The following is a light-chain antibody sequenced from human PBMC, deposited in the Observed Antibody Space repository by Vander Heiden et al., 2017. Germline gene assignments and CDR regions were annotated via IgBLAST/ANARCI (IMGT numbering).Light chain of an antibody. Sequence: DIVMTQSPDYLAVSLGERATIHCKSSQSVLSSSKNKNYLAWYQQRPGQPPKLLINWASTRESGVPDRFSGSGSGTDFTRTISSLQAEDVAVYYCQQSSTAPLTFGGGTKVEIK. J-gene: IGKJ4*01. V-gene: IGKV4-1*01. CDR1: QSVLSSSKNKNY. CDR3: QQSSTAPLT. CDR2: WAS.